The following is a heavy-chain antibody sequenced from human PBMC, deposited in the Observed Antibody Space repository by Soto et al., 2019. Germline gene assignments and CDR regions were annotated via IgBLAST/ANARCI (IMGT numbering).Heavy chain of an antibody. J-gene: IGHJ3*02. Sequence: ESLKISCKGSGYSFTSYWIGSVRQMPGKGMEWMGIIYPGDSDTRYSPSFQGQVTISADKSISTAYLQWSSLKASDTAMYYCARRFCITMVRGVEDAFDIWVQGTMVAVS. CDR1: GYSFTSYW. D-gene: IGHD3-10*01. CDR3: ARRFCITMVRGVEDAFDI. V-gene: IGHV5-51*01. CDR2: IYPGDSDT.